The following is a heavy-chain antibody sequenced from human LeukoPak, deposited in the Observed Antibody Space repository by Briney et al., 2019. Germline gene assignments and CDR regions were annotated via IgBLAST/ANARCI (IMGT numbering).Heavy chain of an antibody. V-gene: IGHV3-30*18. J-gene: IGHJ4*02. CDR3: AKDPGDY. Sequence: GGSLRLSCAASGFTFSSYGMHWVRQAPGKGLEWVAVISYDGSNKHYADSVKGRFTISRDNSKNTLYLQMNSLRAEDTAVYYCAKDPGDYWGQGTLVTVSS. CDR1: GFTFSSYG. CDR2: ISYDGSNK.